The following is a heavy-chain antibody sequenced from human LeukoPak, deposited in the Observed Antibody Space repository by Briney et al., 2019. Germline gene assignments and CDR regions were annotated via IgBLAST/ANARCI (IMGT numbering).Heavy chain of an antibody. CDR3: ARAGDY. Sequence: GGSLRLSCAASGFTFSRYSMNWVRQAPGKGLEWVSAISSSGTYIYYADSVKGRFTISRDSAENSLYLQMSSLRAEDTAVYYCARAGDYWGQGTLVTVSS. CDR2: ISSSGTYI. V-gene: IGHV3-21*01. J-gene: IGHJ4*02. CDR1: GFTFSRYS. D-gene: IGHD3-10*01.